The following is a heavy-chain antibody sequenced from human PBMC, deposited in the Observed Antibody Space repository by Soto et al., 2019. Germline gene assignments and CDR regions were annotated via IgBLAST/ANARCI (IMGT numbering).Heavy chain of an antibody. V-gene: IGHV4-30-2*01. CDR2: IYHSGST. Sequence: SETLSLTCAVSGGSISSGGYSWSWIRQPPGKGLEWIGYIYHSGSTYYNPSLKSRVTISVDRSKNQFSLKLGSVTAADTAVYYCARVTSTGDCRSTSFPQPLWCHPWSKEVPDAFEIWGQGTMVTVSS. CDR3: ARVTSTGDCRSTSFPQPLWCHPWSKEVPDAFEI. CDR1: GGSISSGGYS. D-gene: IGHD2-2*01. J-gene: IGHJ3*02.